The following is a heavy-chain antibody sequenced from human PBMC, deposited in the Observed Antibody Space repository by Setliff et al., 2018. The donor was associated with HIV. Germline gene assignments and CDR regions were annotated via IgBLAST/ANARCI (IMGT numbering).Heavy chain of an antibody. CDR2: IIPIFGTA. CDR1: GGTFSSYA. CDR3: ARAPYSSGWVPWEGGYYYYYMDV. J-gene: IGHJ6*03. Sequence: SVKVSCKASGGTFSSYAISWVRQAPGQGLEWMGGIIPIFGTANYAQKFQGRVTITADESTSTAYMELSSLRSEDTAVYYCARAPYSSGWVPWEGGYYYYYMDVWGKGTTVTVSS. V-gene: IGHV1-69*13. D-gene: IGHD6-19*01.